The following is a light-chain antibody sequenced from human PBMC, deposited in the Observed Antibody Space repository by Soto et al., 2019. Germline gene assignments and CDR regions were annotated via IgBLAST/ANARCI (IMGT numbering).Light chain of an antibody. CDR3: QQYNSLWT. CDR1: PSISIW. J-gene: IGKJ1*01. V-gene: IGKV1-5*03. Sequence: IQMTQSPSTLSASVGDRVTITCRASPSISIWLAWYQQKPGKAPKLLIYKAASLESGVPSRFSGSGSGTEFTLTISSLQPDDFATYYCQQYNSLWTFGQGTKVEIK. CDR2: KAA.